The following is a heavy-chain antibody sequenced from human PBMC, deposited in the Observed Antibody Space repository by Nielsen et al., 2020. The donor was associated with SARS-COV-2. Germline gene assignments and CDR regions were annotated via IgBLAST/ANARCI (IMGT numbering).Heavy chain of an antibody. Sequence: WIRQPPGKGLEWIGYIYYSGSTYYNPSLKSRVTISVDTSKNQFSLKLSSATAADTAVYYCARTDQLLLNFDYWGQGTLVTVSS. V-gene: IGHV4-31*02. D-gene: IGHD2-2*01. CDR3: ARTDQLLLNFDY. J-gene: IGHJ4*02. CDR2: IYYSGST.